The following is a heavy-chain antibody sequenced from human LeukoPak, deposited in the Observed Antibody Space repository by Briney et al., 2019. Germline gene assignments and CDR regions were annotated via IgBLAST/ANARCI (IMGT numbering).Heavy chain of an antibody. J-gene: IGHJ3*01. Sequence: SQTLSLTCAISGDGASSNSAGWNWSRQSPSRGLEWLGRTYFRCKWYHDYAVSVTSRLTSSPDTSTIQFSLQLNSVTPEDTAVYYCARDRGVRAFDVWGQGTMVTVFS. V-gene: IGHV6-1*01. CDR2: TYFRCKWYH. CDR1: GDGASSNSAG. CDR3: ARDRGVRAFDV.